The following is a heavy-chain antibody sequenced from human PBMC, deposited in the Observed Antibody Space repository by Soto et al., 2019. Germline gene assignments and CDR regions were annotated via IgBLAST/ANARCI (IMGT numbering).Heavy chain of an antibody. CDR2: INHSGST. CDR1: GGSFSGYY. Sequence: QVQLQQWGAGLLKPSETLPLTCAVYGGSFSGYYWSWIRQPPGKGLEWIGEINHSGSTNYNPSLKSRVTISVDTSKNQFSLKLSSVTAADTAVYYCAKGGYSYGRNWFDPWGQGTLVTVSS. V-gene: IGHV4-34*01. CDR3: AKGGYSYGRNWFDP. J-gene: IGHJ5*02. D-gene: IGHD5-18*01.